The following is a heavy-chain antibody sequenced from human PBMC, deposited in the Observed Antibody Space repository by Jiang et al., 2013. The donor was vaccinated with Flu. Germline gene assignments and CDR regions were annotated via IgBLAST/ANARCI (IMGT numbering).Heavy chain of an antibody. J-gene: IGHJ3*02. CDR1: GGSFSGYY. D-gene: IGHD1-14*01. CDR2: INHSGST. CDR3: ARVSEPASAFDI. V-gene: IGHV4-34*01. Sequence: LLKPSETLSLTCAVYGGSFSGYYWSWIRQPPGKGLEWIGEINHSGSTNYNPSLKSRVTISVDTSKNQFSLKLSSVTAADTAVYYCARVSEPASAFDIWGQGTMVTVSS.